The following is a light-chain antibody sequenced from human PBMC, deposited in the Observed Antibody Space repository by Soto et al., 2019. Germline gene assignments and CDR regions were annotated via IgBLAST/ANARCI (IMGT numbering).Light chain of an antibody. V-gene: IGKV1-39*01. CDR3: QQSYSSPHT. CDR1: QSISRF. Sequence: DIPMTQSPSSLSASVADRVTITCRASQSISRFVNWYQQRPGKAPNLLIYAASSLQSGVPSRFSGSGSGTDFTLTITSLQPEDFATYYCQQSYSSPHTFGQGTKVEIK. CDR2: AAS. J-gene: IGKJ1*01.